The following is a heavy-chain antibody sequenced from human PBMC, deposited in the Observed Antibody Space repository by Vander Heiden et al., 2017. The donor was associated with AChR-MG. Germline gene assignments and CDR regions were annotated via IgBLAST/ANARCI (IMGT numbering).Heavy chain of an antibody. CDR2: IYTSGST. Sequence: QVQLQESGPGLVKPSQTLSLTCTVSGGSISSGSYYWSWIRQPAGKGLEWIGRIYTSGSTNHNPSLKSRVTISVDTSKNQFSLKLSSVTAADTAVYYCARGDTASRDYFDYWGQGTLVTVSS. CDR1: GGSISSGSYY. J-gene: IGHJ4*02. CDR3: ARGDTASRDYFDY. V-gene: IGHV4-61*02. D-gene: IGHD5-18*01.